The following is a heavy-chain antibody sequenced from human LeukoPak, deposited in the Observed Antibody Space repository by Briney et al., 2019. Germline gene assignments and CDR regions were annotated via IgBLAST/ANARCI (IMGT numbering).Heavy chain of an antibody. J-gene: IGHJ4*02. CDR2: INPSGGST. Sequence: ASVKVSCKPSGYTFTRHYMHWVRQAPGQGLEWMGMINPSGGSTNYAQKFQGRVTMTRDTSTSTIYMELSSLRFEDTAVYYCAKAAWHTDAFDYWGQGTLVTVSS. CDR3: AKAAWHTDAFDY. D-gene: IGHD5-18*01. V-gene: IGHV1-46*01. CDR1: GYTFTRHY.